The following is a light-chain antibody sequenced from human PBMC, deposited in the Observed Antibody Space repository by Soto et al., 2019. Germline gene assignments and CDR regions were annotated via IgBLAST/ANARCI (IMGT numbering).Light chain of an antibody. V-gene: IGKV3-11*01. CDR2: DAS. CDR3: QHRYSFT. J-gene: IGKJ3*01. CDR1: QGVGSY. Sequence: DIEMTQSLDTLSLSPGERATLSCRASQGVGSYIAWYQQKPGQAPRLLIHDASHRAAGIPARFSGSGSGTDFSLTISTLEPEDLTIDYCQHRYSFTFGPGTTVDIK.